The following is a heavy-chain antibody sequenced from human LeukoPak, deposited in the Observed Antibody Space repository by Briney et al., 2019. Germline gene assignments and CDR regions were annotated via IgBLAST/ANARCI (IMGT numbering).Heavy chain of an antibody. Sequence: ASVNVSFKASGYTFTGYYMHWVRQAPGQGLEWMGWINPNSGGTNYAQKFQGRVTMTRDTSISTAYMELSRLRSDDTAVYYCAREKLPTRSYYYYYMDGWGKGTTVTVSS. CDR3: AREKLPTRSYYYYYMDG. CDR2: INPNSGGT. J-gene: IGHJ6*03. CDR1: GYTFTGYY. D-gene: IGHD1-7*01. V-gene: IGHV1-2*02.